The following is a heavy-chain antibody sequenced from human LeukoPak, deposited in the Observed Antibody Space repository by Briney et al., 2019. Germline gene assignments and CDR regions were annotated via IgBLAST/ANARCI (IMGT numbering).Heavy chain of an antibody. Sequence: SETLSLTCGVYGGSFSGYYWSWIRQPPGKGLXXXXXXNHSGSTNYNPSLKSRVTISVDTSKNQFSLKLNSVTAADTAVYYCARKPYGSGTLSGAWFDPWGQGTLVTVSS. D-gene: IGHD3-10*01. CDR3: ARKPYGSGTLSGAWFDP. CDR1: GGSFSGYY. J-gene: IGHJ5*02. V-gene: IGHV4-34*01. CDR2: XNHSGST.